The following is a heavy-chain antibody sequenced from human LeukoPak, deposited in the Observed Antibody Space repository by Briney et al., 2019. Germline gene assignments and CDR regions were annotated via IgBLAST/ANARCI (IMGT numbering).Heavy chain of an antibody. CDR2: IYHSGST. V-gene: IGHV4-38-2*02. J-gene: IGHJ4*02. D-gene: IGHD5-24*01. CDR1: VYSISSGYY. CDR3: ARVEMAYSIDY. Sequence: SETLSLTCTVSVYSISSGYYWGWIRQPPGKGLEWIGTIYHSGSTYYNPSLKSRVTISVDTSKNQFSLKLSSVTAADTAVYYCARVEMAYSIDYWGQGTLVTVSS.